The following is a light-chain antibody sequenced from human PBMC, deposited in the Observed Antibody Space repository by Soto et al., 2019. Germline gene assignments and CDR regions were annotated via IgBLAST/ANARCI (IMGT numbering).Light chain of an antibody. CDR1: QRISTW. J-gene: IGKJ1*01. CDR3: QHYNSYSEA. V-gene: IGKV1-5*03. Sequence: DIQMTHSPSTLSASVGDGVTITCRASQRISTWLAWYQQKPGKAPTLLIYKASTLKSGVPSRVSGSGSGTEFTLTISSLQPDDFETDYCQHYNSYSEAFGQGTKVDIK. CDR2: KAS.